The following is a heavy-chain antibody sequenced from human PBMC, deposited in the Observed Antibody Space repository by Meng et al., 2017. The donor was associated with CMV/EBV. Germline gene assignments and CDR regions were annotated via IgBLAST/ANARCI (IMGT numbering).Heavy chain of an antibody. CDR1: GFTFSSYA. CDR2: ISYDGSNK. Sequence: GESLKISCAASGFTFSSYAMHWVRQAPGKGLEWVAVISYDGSNKYYADSVKGRFTISRDNSKNTLYLQMNSLRAEDTAVYYFARDLWRIIAVAEGGGDYWGQGTLVTVSS. J-gene: IGHJ4*02. D-gene: IGHD6-19*01. CDR3: ARDLWRIIAVAEGGGDY. V-gene: IGHV3-30*04.